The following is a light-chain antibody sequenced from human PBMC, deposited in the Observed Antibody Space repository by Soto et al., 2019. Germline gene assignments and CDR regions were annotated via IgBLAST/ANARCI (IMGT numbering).Light chain of an antibody. CDR3: QLYGTSPKT. Sequence: EIVLTQSPGTLSLSPGERATLSCSASETVAGSYLAWYQQKPGQAPRPLIHGASTRATGIADRFSGSGSGTDFTLTISRLEPEDFAVYYCQLYGTSPKTFGQGTKVDIK. CDR1: ETVAGSY. V-gene: IGKV3-20*01. CDR2: GAS. J-gene: IGKJ1*01.